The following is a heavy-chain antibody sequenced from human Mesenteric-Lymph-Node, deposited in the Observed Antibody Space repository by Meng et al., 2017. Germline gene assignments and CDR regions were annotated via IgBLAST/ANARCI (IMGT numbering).Heavy chain of an antibody. CDR2: IYPGDSDT. CDR1: GYSFTNYW. J-gene: IGHJ6*02. V-gene: IGHV5-51*01. Sequence: KVSCKASGYSFTNYWIGWVRQMPGKGREWMGIIYPGDSDTRYSPSFQGQVTISADKSISTTYLQWSSLKASDTAMYYCARQQTELGYYYYYYGMDVWGQGTTVTVSS. CDR3: ARQQTELGYYYYYYGMDV. D-gene: IGHD6-13*01.